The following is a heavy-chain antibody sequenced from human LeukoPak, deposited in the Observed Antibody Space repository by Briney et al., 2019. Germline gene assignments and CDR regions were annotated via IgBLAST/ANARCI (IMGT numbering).Heavy chain of an antibody. Sequence: ASVKVSCKXSGYTFTGYYMHWVRQAPGQGLERMGRINPNSGGTNYAQKFQGRVTMTRDTSISTAYMELSRLRSDDTAVYYCARDPDNYYYDSSGSRHDYWGQGTLVTVSS. CDR2: INPNSGGT. CDR1: GYTFTGYY. V-gene: IGHV1-2*06. J-gene: IGHJ4*02. CDR3: ARDPDNYYYDSSGSRHDY. D-gene: IGHD3-22*01.